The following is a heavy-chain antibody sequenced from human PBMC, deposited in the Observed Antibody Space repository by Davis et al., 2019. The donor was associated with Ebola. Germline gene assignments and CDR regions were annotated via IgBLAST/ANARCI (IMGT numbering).Heavy chain of an antibody. D-gene: IGHD1-26*01. V-gene: IGHV3-21*04. Sequence: GESLKISCVASGFTLTSYGMNWVRQAPGKGLEWVSAISGSGGSTYYADSVKGRFTISRDNAKNSLYLQMNSLRAEDTAVYYCARETYSGSYFDYWGQGTLVTVSS. CDR1: GFTLTSYG. J-gene: IGHJ4*02. CDR2: ISGSGGST. CDR3: ARETYSGSYFDY.